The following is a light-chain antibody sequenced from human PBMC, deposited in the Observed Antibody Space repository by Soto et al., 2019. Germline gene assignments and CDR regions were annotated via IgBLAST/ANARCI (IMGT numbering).Light chain of an antibody. Sequence: EIVMTQSPATLSVSPGERATLSCRASQSVNSNLAWYQQKPGQAPRLLIYGASTRATGIPARFSGSGSGTEFTLTISSLQSEDFAVYYCQQVNRYPYTFGQGTKVEIK. CDR2: GAS. V-gene: IGKV3-15*01. CDR3: QQVNRYPYT. J-gene: IGKJ2*01. CDR1: QSVNSN.